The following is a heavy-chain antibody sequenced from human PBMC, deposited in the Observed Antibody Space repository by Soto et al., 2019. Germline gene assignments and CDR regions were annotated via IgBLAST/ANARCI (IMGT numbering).Heavy chain of an antibody. V-gene: IGHV3-11*01. Sequence: QVQLVESGGDLVKRGGSLRLSCAASGYTFSDYYMSWIRQAPGKGLEWISYIDTSRTKIYYADSVKGRFTISRDNAKNSLYLEMNSLRDEDTAVYYCASHYDMWSGYLSPVDYWGQGTLVTVSS. CDR2: IDTSRTKI. D-gene: IGHD3-3*01. J-gene: IGHJ4*02. CDR3: ASHYDMWSGYLSPVDY. CDR1: GYTFSDYY.